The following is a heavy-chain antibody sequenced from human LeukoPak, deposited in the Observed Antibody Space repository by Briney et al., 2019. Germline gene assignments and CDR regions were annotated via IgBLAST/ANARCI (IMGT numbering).Heavy chain of an antibody. Sequence: SETLSLTCTVSGGSIRSGDYYWSWIRQPPGKGLEWIGYTASPYHNPSLKSRVTISIDTSKNQISLKLDSVTAPDTAVYYCARSTNHDASGSYYFDSWGQGILVTVSS. CDR1: GGSIRSGDYY. V-gene: IGHV4-30-4*01. CDR2: YTASP. D-gene: IGHD3-10*01. J-gene: IGHJ4*02. CDR3: ARSTNHDASGSYYFDS.